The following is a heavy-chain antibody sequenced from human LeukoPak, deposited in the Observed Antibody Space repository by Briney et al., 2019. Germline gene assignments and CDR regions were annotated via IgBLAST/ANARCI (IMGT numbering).Heavy chain of an antibody. CDR3: ARWYSSGWAFDY. CDR2: IYNSGT. CDR1: GGSISTYY. D-gene: IGHD6-19*01. J-gene: IGHJ4*02. Sequence: ETLSLTCTVSGGSISTYYWNWIRQPAGKGLEWIGRIYNSGTNYNPSLKSRVTISVDTSKNQFSLKLSSVTAADTAVYYCARWYSSGWAFDYWGQGTLVTVSS. V-gene: IGHV4-4*07.